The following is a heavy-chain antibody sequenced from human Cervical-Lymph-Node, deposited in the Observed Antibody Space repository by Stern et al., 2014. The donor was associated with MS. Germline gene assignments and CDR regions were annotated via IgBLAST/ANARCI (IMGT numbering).Heavy chain of an antibody. D-gene: IGHD3-10*01. CDR2: ISDTASTI. Sequence: VQLVQSGGGLVQPGESLRLSCVPSGFTFSRYSMNWLRQAPGKGLEWVSFISDTASTIYYAVSVKGRFTISRDNDKNSLYLQMNSLRAEDTALYYCARSRAVWGVTPDYWGQGTRVTVSS. V-gene: IGHV3-48*01. CDR1: GFTFSRYS. CDR3: ARSRAVWGVTPDY. J-gene: IGHJ4*02.